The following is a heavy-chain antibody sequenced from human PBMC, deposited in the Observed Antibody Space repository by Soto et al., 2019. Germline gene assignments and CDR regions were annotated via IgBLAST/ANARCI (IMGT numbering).Heavy chain of an antibody. CDR3: ATRDTGRVY. CDR2: SHQSGNT. J-gene: IGHJ4*02. Sequence: QVQLQESGPGMVKPSGTLSLTCAVSGVSISSHDWWTWVRQPPGKGMEWIGESHQSGNTNYNSSLESRVTISLDKSKNQFSLQLSSVTLADTAVYYCATRDTGRVYWGQGTLVTVSS. CDR1: GVSISSHDW. V-gene: IGHV4-4*02. D-gene: IGHD5-18*01.